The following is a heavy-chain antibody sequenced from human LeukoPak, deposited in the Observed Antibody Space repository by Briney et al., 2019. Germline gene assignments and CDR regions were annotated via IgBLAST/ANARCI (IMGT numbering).Heavy chain of an antibody. CDR3: AREYGTAMAPLYYFDY. Sequence: ASVKVSCKASGYTFTSYGISWVRQAPGQGLEWMGWISAYNGNTNYAQKPQGRVTMTTDTSTSTAYMELRSLRSDDTAVYYCAREYGTAMAPLYYFDYWGQGTLVTVSS. J-gene: IGHJ4*02. D-gene: IGHD5-18*01. V-gene: IGHV1-18*04. CDR1: GYTFTSYG. CDR2: ISAYNGNT.